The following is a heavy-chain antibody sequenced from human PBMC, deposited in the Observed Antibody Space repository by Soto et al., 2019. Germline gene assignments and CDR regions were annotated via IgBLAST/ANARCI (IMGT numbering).Heavy chain of an antibody. Sequence: GGSLRLSCAASGFTFSSYAMSWVRQAPGKGLEWVSAISGSGGSTYYADSVKGRFTISRDNSKNTLYLQMNSLRAEDTAVYYCAKDQGQQLVLWYYYGMDVWGQGTTVTVSS. CDR1: GFTFSSYA. J-gene: IGHJ6*02. CDR3: AKDQGQQLVLWYYYGMDV. D-gene: IGHD6-13*01. CDR2: ISGSGGST. V-gene: IGHV3-23*01.